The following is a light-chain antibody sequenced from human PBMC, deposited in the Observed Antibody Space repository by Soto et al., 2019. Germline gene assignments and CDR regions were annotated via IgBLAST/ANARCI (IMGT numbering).Light chain of an antibody. Sequence: QSVLTQPASVSGSSGQSITISCTGTSSDVGGYNYVSWYQQHPDKAPKLIIYEVSNRPSGVSYRFSGSKSGNTASLIISGLHAEDEADYYCSSYTSSSTPVFGGGTQLTVL. CDR2: EVS. J-gene: IGLJ7*01. CDR1: SSDVGGYNY. CDR3: SSYTSSSTPV. V-gene: IGLV2-14*01.